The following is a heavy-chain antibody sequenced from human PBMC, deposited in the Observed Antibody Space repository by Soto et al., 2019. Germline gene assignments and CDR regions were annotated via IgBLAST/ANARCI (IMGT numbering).Heavy chain of an antibody. Sequence: ETLSLTCTVSGGSISSYYWSWIRQPPGKGLEWIGYIYYSGSTNYNPSLKSRVTISVDTSKNQFSLKLSSVTAADTAVYYCARDMGYDFWSGGDYYYYGMDVWGQGTTVTVSS. CDR2: IYYSGST. CDR3: ARDMGYDFWSGGDYYYYGMDV. CDR1: GGSISSYY. J-gene: IGHJ6*02. D-gene: IGHD3-3*01. V-gene: IGHV4-59*01.